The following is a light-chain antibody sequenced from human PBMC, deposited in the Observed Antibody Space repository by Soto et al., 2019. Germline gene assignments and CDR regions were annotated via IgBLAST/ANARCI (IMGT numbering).Light chain of an antibody. Sequence: QSVLTQPPSASGTPGQRVTISCSGSSSSIGSNYVYWYQQFPGTAPKLLIYRNNQRPSGVPDRFSGSKSGTSASLAICGLRSEDEADYYCAAWDDSLSGWVFGGGTKLTV. V-gene: IGLV1-47*01. CDR3: AAWDDSLSGWV. CDR1: SSSIGSNY. CDR2: RNN. J-gene: IGLJ3*02.